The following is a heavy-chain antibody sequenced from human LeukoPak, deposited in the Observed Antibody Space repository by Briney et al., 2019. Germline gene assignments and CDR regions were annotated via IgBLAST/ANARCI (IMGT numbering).Heavy chain of an antibody. D-gene: IGHD3-9*01. V-gene: IGHV3-21*01. CDR2: ISCSSSYI. J-gene: IGHJ4*02. CDR1: GFTFSSHN. CDR3: TWFLTVTTYPDF. Sequence: GGSLRLSCAASGFTFSSHNMNWVRQAPGKGLEWVSYISCSSSYIYYSDPVKGRFTIARDNAKNALYLQWSSLRAEVRAGYYGTWFLTVTTYPDFGGRGTRDSVST.